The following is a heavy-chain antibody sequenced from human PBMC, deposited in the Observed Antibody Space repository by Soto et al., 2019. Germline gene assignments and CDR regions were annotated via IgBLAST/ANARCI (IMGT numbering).Heavy chain of an antibody. CDR2: ISYDGSNK. Sequence: GGSLRLSCAASGFTFSSYAMHWVRQAPGKGLEWVAVISYDGSNKYYADSVKGRFTISRDNSKNTLYLQMNSLRAEDTAVYYCERDGWAGGYFDYWGQGTLVTVSS. CDR3: ERDGWAGGYFDY. D-gene: IGHD1-26*01. CDR1: GFTFSSYA. V-gene: IGHV3-30-3*01. J-gene: IGHJ4*02.